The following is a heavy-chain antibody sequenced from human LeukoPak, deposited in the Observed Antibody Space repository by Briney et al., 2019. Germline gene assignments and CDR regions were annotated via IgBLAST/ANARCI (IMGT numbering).Heavy chain of an antibody. CDR1: GYTFTDYY. CDR2: INPKSGGP. J-gene: IGHJ4*02. Sequence: ASVKVSCKASGYTFTDYYVHWVRQAPGQGPEWMGWINPKSGGPLYALEFQGRVTMTTDPSISTAYMELTRLESDDTAVYYCARVDRSGYYVLLFDYWGQGTLVTVSS. CDR3: ARVDRSGYYVLLFDY. V-gene: IGHV1-2*02. D-gene: IGHD3-22*01.